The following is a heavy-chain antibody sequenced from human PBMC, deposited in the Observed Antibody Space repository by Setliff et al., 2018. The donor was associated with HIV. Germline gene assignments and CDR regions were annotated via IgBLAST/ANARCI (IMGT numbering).Heavy chain of an antibody. CDR2: ISWDGATT. J-gene: IGHJ6*03. CDR1: GFIFNNYD. Sequence: GGSLRLSCAASGFIFNNYDMNWVRQAPGKGPEWVALISWDGATTNYADSVKGRFTISRDSSKNSLYLQMNSLRTEDTALYYCVATGTLFYLYRDIWGKGTTVTVSS. V-gene: IGHV3-43*02. D-gene: IGHD1-1*01. CDR3: VATGTLFYLYRDI.